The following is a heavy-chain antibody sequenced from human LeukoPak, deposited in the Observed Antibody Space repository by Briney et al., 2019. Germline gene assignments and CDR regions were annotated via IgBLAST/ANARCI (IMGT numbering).Heavy chain of an antibody. J-gene: IGHJ4*02. CDR2: IYSDGST. D-gene: IGHD3-22*01. V-gene: IGHV3-66*01. Sequence: GGSLRLSCAASGFTVSSNYMSWVRQAPGKGLEWVSVIYSDGSTYYADSVKGRFTISRDNSKNTLYLQMNSLRAEDTAVYYCAKDPAAPPRYYDSSGYFRGWLEVVYWGQGTLVTVSS. CDR1: GFTVSSNY. CDR3: AKDPAAPPRYYDSSGYFRGWLEVVY.